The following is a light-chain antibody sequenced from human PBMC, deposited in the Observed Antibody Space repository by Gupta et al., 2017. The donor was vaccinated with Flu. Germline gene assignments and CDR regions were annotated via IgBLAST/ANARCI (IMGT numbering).Light chain of an antibody. J-gene: IGLJ1*01. CDR3: AAWDDSLNGQV. CDR2: SNN. V-gene: IGLV1-44*01. CDR1: SSNIGSNT. Sequence: QSLLTQPPSASGTPGQRVTISCSGSSSNIGSNTVNWYQQLPGTAPKLLIYSNNQRPPGVPARFSGSKSGTSASLAISGLQSEDEADYYCAAWDDSLNGQVFGTGTKVTVL.